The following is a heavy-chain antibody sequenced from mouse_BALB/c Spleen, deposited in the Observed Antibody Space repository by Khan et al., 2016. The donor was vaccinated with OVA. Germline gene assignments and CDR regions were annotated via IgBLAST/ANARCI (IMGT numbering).Heavy chain of an antibody. V-gene: IGHV2-6*02. CDR3: AKWFAGSYSLYAMDY. J-gene: IGHJ4*01. D-gene: IGHD2-2*01. CDR2: IWSDGST. CDR1: GFSLTSYG. Sequence: QMQLEESGPGLVAPSQSLSITCTVSGFSLTSYGVHWVRQPPGKGLEWLVVIWSDGSTNYNSVLKSRLSISKDNSKSQVFLKMNSLQTDDTAIYYCAKWFAGSYSLYAMDYWGQGTSVTVSS.